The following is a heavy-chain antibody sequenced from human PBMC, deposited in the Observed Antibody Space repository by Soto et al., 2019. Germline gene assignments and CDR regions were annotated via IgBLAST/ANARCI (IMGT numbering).Heavy chain of an antibody. V-gene: IGHV4-30-4*01. J-gene: IGHJ5*02. D-gene: IGHD2-2*01. CDR2: IYYSGST. CDR1: GGCISSGDYY. CDR3: ASGRMVLVPAAGSNWFDP. Sequence: QVQLQESGPGLVKPSQTLSLTCTVSGGCISSGDYYWSWIRQPPGKGLEWIGYIYYSGSTYYNPSLKIRVTISVHTSKNQFSLKLSSVTAADTAVYYCASGRMVLVPAAGSNWFDPWGQGTLVTVSS.